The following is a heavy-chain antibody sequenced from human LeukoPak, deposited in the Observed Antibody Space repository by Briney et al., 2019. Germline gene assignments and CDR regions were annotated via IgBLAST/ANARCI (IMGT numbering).Heavy chain of an antibody. D-gene: IGHD3-22*01. CDR1: GFTFSSYA. CDR3: ARGWVPSDITMN. Sequence: GGSLRLSCAASGFTFSSYAMSWVRQAPGKGLEWVSAISGSGGSTYYADSVKGRFTISRDNAKNTLYLQMNSLRAEDTAVYYCARGWVPSDITMNWGQGTMVTVSS. V-gene: IGHV3-23*01. CDR2: ISGSGGST. J-gene: IGHJ3*01.